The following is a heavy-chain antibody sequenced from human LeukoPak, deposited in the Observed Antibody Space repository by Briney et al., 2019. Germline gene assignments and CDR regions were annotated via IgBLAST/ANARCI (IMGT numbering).Heavy chain of an antibody. CDR1: GDSISSYY. Sequence: SETLSLTCNVSGDSISSYYWSWIRQPPGKGLEWIGYIYYSGSTNYNPSLRSRVTISVDTSKNQFSLKLSSVTAADTAVYYCARGGNYGDYDGYFDYWGQGTLVTVSS. D-gene: IGHD4-17*01. J-gene: IGHJ4*02. V-gene: IGHV4-59*08. CDR3: ARGGNYGDYDGYFDY. CDR2: IYYSGST.